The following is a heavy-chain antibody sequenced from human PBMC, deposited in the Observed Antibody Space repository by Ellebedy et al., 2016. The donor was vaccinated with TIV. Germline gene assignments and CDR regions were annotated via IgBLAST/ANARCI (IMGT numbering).Heavy chain of an antibody. J-gene: IGHJ4*02. CDR1: DGSIRSYH. D-gene: IGHD3-10*01. CDR3: ARTCTMVRGALDY. Sequence: SETLSLTXTVSDGSIRSYHWSWIRQSPGKGLEWIGYFHYSGTTNYNPSLKSRLSISVDTSKNQFSLNLSSVTAADTGVYYCARTCTMVRGALDYWGQGTLVTVSS. V-gene: IGHV4-59*01. CDR2: FHYSGTT.